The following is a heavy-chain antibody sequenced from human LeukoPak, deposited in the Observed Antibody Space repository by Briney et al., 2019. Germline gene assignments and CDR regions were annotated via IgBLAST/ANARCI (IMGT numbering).Heavy chain of an antibody. CDR2: ISYDGSNK. Sequence: GGSLRLSCAASGFTLSSYAMHWVRQAPGKGLEWVAVISYDGSNKYYADSVKGRFTISRDNSRNTLYLQMNSLRAEDTAVYYCAREVVWGQGTLVTVSS. J-gene: IGHJ4*02. CDR1: GFTLSSYA. V-gene: IGHV3-30-3*01. D-gene: IGHD2-15*01. CDR3: AREVV.